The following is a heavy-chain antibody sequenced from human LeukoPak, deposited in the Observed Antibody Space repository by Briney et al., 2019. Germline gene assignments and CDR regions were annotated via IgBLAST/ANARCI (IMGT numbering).Heavy chain of an antibody. V-gene: IGHV3-21*01. J-gene: IGHJ6*03. CDR1: GVSFSSYT. D-gene: IGHD5-18*01. Sequence: GGSLRLSCAASGVSFSSYTMNWVRQAPGKGLEWVSSISSDSTYIYYADSVKGRFTISRDNAKNSLYLQTNSLRAEDTAVYYCARDGARAGIQLWLTGYYYYMDVWGKGTTVTI. CDR3: ARDGARAGIQLWLTGYYYYMDV. CDR2: ISSDSTYI.